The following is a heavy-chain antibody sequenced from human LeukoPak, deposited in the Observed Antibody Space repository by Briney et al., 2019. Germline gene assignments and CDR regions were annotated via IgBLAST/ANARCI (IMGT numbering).Heavy chain of an antibody. D-gene: IGHD3-10*01. CDR2: IYYDGTT. J-gene: IGHJ5*02. CDR3: ARGSNYYDSGKGWFDP. CDR1: GGSISNYY. Sequence: SETLSLTCTVSGGSISNYYWSWIRQPPGKGLEWFGYIYYDGTTNYNPSLKSRVTISVDTSKNQFSLKLNSVTAADTAVYYCARGSNYYDSGKGWFDPWGQGTLVTVSS. V-gene: IGHV4-59*01.